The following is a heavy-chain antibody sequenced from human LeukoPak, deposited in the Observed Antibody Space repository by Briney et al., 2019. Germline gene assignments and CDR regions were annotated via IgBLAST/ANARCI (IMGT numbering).Heavy chain of an antibody. V-gene: IGHV3-53*01. CDR2: SYSGGSS. J-gene: IGHJ2*01. CDR1: GFTVSTNY. CDR3: AREDHYRRYFAL. D-gene: IGHD3-16*02. Sequence: PGGSLRLSCAASGFTVSTNYMSWVRQAPGKGLEWVSVSYSGGSSYYADSVKGRFTISRDNSKNTLYLQMNSLRAEDTAVYFCAREDHYRRYFALWGRGTLVTVSS.